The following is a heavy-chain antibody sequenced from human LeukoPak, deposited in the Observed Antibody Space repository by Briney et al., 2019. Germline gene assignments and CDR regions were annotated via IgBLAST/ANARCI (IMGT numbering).Heavy chain of an antibody. CDR3: ATLAATGTGGVDY. J-gene: IGHJ4*02. CDR1: GFSFGDYV. D-gene: IGHD6-13*01. CDR2: ITWNSGTI. Sequence: GRSLRLSCAASGFSFGDYVMNWVRQAPGKGLEWVSGITWNSGTIDYADSVKGRFTISRDNAKNSLYLQMNSPRAEDTALYYCATLAATGTGGVDYWGQGTLVTVSS. V-gene: IGHV3-9*01.